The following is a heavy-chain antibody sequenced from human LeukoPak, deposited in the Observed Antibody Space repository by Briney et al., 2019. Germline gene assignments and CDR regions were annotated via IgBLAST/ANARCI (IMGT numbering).Heavy chain of an antibody. J-gene: IGHJ6*02. CDR2: IIPILGIA. CDR1: GGTFSSYA. D-gene: IGHD5-24*01. CDR3: ARVALDGYNYNYYGMDV. Sequence: SVKVSCKASGGTFSSYAISWVRQAPGQGLEWMGRIIPILGIANYAQKFQGRVTITADKSTSTAYMELSSLRSEDTAVYYCARVALDGYNYNYYGMDVWGQGTTVTVSS. V-gene: IGHV1-69*04.